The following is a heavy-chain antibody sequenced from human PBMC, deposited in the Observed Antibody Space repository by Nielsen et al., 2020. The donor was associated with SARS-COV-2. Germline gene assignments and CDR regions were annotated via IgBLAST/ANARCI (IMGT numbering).Heavy chain of an antibody. CDR3: ARTGRNMVNYYGMDV. V-gene: IGHV3-11*03. D-gene: IGHD5-18*01. Sequence: GESLKISCAASGFTFSDYYMSWIRQAPGKGLGWVSYISHSGNYMIYADSVKGRLTISRDNARNSVYLQMNSLGAEDTAVYYCARTGRNMVNYYGMDVWGQGTTVTVSS. CDR2: ISHSGNYM. J-gene: IGHJ6*02. CDR1: GFTFSDYY.